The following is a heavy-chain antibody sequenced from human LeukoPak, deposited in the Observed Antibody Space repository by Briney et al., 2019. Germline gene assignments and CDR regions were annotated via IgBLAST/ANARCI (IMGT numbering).Heavy chain of an antibody. V-gene: IGHV4-61*01. D-gene: IGHD6-13*01. CDR2: IYYNGDT. CDR1: GGSVSNSLYY. Sequence: SETLSLTCTVSGGSVSNSLYYWSWIRQPPGKGLEWIGYIYYNGDTNYNPSLKSRVIISIDTSSNQFSLRLNSMTAADTAVYYCARVLRAASWRSCDYWGQGSLVTVSS. J-gene: IGHJ4*02. CDR3: ARVLRAASWRSCDY.